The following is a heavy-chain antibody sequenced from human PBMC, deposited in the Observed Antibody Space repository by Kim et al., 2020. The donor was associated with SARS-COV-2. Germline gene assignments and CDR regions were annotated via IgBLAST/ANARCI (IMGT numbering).Heavy chain of an antibody. CDR3: TRDPWSCL. Sequence: GGSLRLSCAASGFTFSSCAMRWVRQAPGKGLEWVAVISYDGSNNNYDDSVKGRFTISSDTYKNTQYLKMNSMRADDTALYYWTRDPWSCLRGR. V-gene: IGHV3-30-3*01. CDR2: ISYDGSNN. J-gene: IGHJ2*01. D-gene: IGHD2-15*01. CDR1: GFTFSSCA.